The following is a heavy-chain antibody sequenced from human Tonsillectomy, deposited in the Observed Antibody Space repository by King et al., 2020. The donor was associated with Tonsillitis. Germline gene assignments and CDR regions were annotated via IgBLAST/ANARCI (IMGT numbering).Heavy chain of an antibody. Sequence: QLVQSGGGVVQPGRSLRLSCAASGFTFSSYGMHWVRQAPGKGLEWVAVISYDGSNKYYADSAKGRFTISRDNSKNTLYLQMNSLRAEDTAVYYCAKTAAAGGDFDYWGQGTLVTVSS. D-gene: IGHD6-13*01. CDR1: GFTFSSYG. J-gene: IGHJ4*02. V-gene: IGHV3-30*18. CDR2: ISYDGSNK. CDR3: AKTAAAGGDFDY.